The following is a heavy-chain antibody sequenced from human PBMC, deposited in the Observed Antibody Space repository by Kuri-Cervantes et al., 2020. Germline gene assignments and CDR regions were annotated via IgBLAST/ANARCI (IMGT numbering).Heavy chain of an antibody. CDR1: GGSLSGHY. J-gene: IGHJ3*02. CDR3: ARHWDSGSYPAEIAFDI. V-gene: IGHV4-34*01. Sequence: SETLSLTCAVYGGSLSGHYWSLIRQPPGKGLEWIGGVGHTGSVTYNPSLKSRVTISVDTSKNQFSLKLSSVTAADTAVYYCARHWDSGSYPAEIAFDIWGQGTMVTVSS. D-gene: IGHD1-26*01. CDR2: VGHTGSV.